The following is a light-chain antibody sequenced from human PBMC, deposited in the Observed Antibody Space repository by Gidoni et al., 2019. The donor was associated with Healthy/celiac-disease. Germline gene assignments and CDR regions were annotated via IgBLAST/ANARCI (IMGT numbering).Light chain of an antibody. CDR3: AAWDDSLSGPWV. CDR1: SSNIGSNY. Sequence: QSVLPQPPSASGTPGQRVTISCSGSSSNIGSNYVYWYQQLPGTAPKLLIYRNNQRPSGGPDRFSGSKSGTSASLAISGLRSEDEADYYCAAWDDSLSGPWVFGGGTKLTVL. J-gene: IGLJ3*02. V-gene: IGLV1-47*01. CDR2: RNN.